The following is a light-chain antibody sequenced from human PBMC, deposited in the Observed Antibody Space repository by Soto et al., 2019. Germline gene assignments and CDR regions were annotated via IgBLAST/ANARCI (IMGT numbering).Light chain of an antibody. CDR1: RMVLHSNGNNY. CDR2: LGY. CDR3: MQALQTPRT. V-gene: IGKV2-28*01. J-gene: IGKJ1*01. Sequence: DIVMSQSPFSLPVSPGDPGSVSCSSIRMVLHSNGNNYLEWYLQKPGQSPQLLIYLGYSRACGVTDRFSGSGSGTDFTLKIRRVEAEDVGVYYCMQALQTPRTFGQGTKVEIK.